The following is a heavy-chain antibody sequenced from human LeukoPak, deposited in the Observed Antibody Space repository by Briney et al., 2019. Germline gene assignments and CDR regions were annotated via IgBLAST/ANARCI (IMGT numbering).Heavy chain of an antibody. D-gene: IGHD6-19*01. J-gene: IGHJ4*02. CDR1: GGSISSYY. Sequence: ASETLSLTCTVSGGSISSYYWSWIRQPAGKGLEWIGRIYTSGSTNYNPSLKSRVTMSVDTSKNQFSLKLSSVTAADTAVYYCASAAAVAGRYYFDYWGQGTLVTVSS. V-gene: IGHV4-4*07. CDR3: ASAAAVAGRYYFDY. CDR2: IYTSGST.